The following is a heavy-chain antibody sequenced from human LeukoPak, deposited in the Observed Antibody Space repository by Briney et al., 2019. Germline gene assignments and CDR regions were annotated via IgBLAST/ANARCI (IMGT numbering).Heavy chain of an antibody. CDR2: IRGKAYGGTT. V-gene: IGHV3-49*04. J-gene: IGHJ6*02. CDR3: TRDHDYAKSVYYYYGMDV. CDR1: GFTFGDYA. Sequence: PGGSLRLSCTASGFTFGDYAMSWVRQAPGKGLEWVGFIRGKAYGGTTEYAASVKGRFTISRDDSKSIAYLQMNSLKTEDTAVYYCTRDHDYAKSVYYYYGMDVWGQGTTVTVSS. D-gene: IGHD4-17*01.